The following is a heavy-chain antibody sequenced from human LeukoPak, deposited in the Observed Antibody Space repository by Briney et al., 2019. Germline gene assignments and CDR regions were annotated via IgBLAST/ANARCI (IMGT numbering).Heavy chain of an antibody. D-gene: IGHD6-19*01. Sequence: PGGSLRLSCAASGFTFSSYGMHWVRQAPGKGLEWVSAISGSGGSTYYADSVKGRFTISRDNSKNTLYLQMNSLRAEDAAVYYCANLLAGTFDYWGQGTLVTVSS. CDR3: ANLLAGTFDY. V-gene: IGHV3-23*01. CDR1: GFTFSSYG. CDR2: ISGSGGST. J-gene: IGHJ4*02.